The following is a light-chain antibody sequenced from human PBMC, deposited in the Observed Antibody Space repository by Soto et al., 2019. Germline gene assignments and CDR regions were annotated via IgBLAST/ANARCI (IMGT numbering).Light chain of an antibody. Sequence: QSVLTQPASVSGSPGQSITISCTGTSSDVGGYNYVSWYQQHPGKAPKLMIYEVSHRPSGVSNRFSGSKSGNTASLTISGLQAEDEADYYCSSYTGSSTPYVFGTGTKGTVL. J-gene: IGLJ1*01. V-gene: IGLV2-14*01. CDR3: SSYTGSSTPYV. CDR1: SSDVGGYNY. CDR2: EVS.